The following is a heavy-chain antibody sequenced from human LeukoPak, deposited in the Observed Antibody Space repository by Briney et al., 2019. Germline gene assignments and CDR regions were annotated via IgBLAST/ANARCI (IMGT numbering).Heavy chain of an antibody. D-gene: IGHD3-22*01. V-gene: IGHV3-9*01. Sequence: GGSLRLSCAASGFTFDDHTMHWVRQAPGKGLEWISCISWNSGYIGYADSVKGRFTISRDNAKNSLYLQMDGLRDEDTAFYYCAKGYHDDSGFSSYYFHSWGQGTLVTVSS. CDR3: AKGYHDDSGFSSYYFHS. CDR2: ISWNSGYI. J-gene: IGHJ4*02. CDR1: GFTFDDHT.